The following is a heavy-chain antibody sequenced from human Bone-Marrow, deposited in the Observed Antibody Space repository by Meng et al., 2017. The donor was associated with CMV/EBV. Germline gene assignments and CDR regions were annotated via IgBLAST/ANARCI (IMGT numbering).Heavy chain of an antibody. D-gene: IGHD1-26*01. J-gene: IGHJ3*02. CDR3: ARLTLWGLLRAFDI. Sequence: SCAISGYSVSSNSAAWNWIRQSPSRGLEWLGRTYYRSKWYNDYAVSVKSRITINPDTSKNQFSLQLNSVTPEDTAVYYCARLTLWGLLRAFDIWGQGTMVTVSS. CDR1: GYSVSSNSAA. CDR2: TYYRSKWYN. V-gene: IGHV6-1*01.